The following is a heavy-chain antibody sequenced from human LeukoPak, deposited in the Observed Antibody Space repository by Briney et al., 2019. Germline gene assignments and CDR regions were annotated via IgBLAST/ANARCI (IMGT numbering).Heavy chain of an antibody. CDR3: ASGDSSGYYSDAFDI. J-gene: IGHJ3*02. V-gene: IGHV5-51*01. Sequence: RGESLKISCKGSGYSFTSYWIGWVRQMPGKGLEWMGIIYPGDSDTRYSPSFQGQVTISADKSISTAYLQWSSLKASDTAMYHCASGDSSGYYSDAFDIWGQGTMVTVSS. CDR2: IYPGDSDT. CDR1: GYSFTSYW. D-gene: IGHD3-22*01.